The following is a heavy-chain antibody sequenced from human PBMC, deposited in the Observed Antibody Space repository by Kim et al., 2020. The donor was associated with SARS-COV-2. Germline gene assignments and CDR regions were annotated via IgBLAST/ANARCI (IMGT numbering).Heavy chain of an antibody. Sequence: ASVKVSCKASGYTFTSYAMHWVRQAPGQRLEWMGWINAGNGNTKYSQKFQGRVTITRDTSASTAYMELSSLRSEDTAVYYCARRIPQSLSYGSFDYWGQGTLVTVSS. CDR3: ARRIPQSLSYGSFDY. CDR1: GYTFTSYA. J-gene: IGHJ4*02. D-gene: IGHD4-17*01. V-gene: IGHV1-3*01. CDR2: INAGNGNT.